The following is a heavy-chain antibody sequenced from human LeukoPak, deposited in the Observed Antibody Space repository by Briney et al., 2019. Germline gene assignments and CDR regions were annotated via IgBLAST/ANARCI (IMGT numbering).Heavy chain of an antibody. CDR1: GYAFTGYY. J-gene: IGHJ4*02. CDR3: GTLLSNGPFDY. V-gene: IGHV1-2*02. Sequence: SGNVSSKASGYAFTGYYMHWVRPAPGQGREWMGWSYPNSGATKYAQKFQGRVTMTRVTSISTAYMELSGLRSDDTAVYYCGTLLSNGPFDYWGQGSLVTVSS. CDR2: SYPNSGAT.